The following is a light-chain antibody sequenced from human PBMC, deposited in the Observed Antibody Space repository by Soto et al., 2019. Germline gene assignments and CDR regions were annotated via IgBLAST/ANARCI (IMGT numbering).Light chain of an antibody. V-gene: IGKV3-20*01. CDR3: QKYDSSPTWT. J-gene: IGKJ1*01. CDR1: QSVSSSY. CDR2: GAS. Sequence: ELVLTSSQGTMSLSPGASSSLSGRDSQSVSSSYLAWSQQKPGQAPRLLIYGASSRATGIPDRFSGSGSGTDFTLTIRRLEPEDFAVYYCQKYDSSPTWTVGQGNKVDNK.